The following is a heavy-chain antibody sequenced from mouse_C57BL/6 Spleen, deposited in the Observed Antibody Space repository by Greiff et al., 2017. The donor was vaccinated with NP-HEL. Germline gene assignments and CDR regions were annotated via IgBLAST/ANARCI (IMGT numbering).Heavy chain of an antibody. CDR3: ARWGSYDYDDAMDY. V-gene: IGHV1-82*01. CDR2: IYPGDGDT. CDR1: GYAFSSSW. J-gene: IGHJ4*01. D-gene: IGHD2-4*01. Sequence: QVQLQQSGPELVKPGASVKISCKASGYAFSSSWMNWVKQRPGKGLEWIGRIYPGDGDTNYNGKFKGKATLTADKSSSTAYMQLSSLTSEDSAVYFCARWGSYDYDDAMDYWGQGTSVTVSS.